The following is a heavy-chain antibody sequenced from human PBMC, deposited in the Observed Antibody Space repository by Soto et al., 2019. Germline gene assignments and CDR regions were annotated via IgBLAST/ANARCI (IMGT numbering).Heavy chain of an antibody. V-gene: IGHV3-30*18. CDR1: GLTFSSAD. D-gene: IGHD6-6*01. Sequence: QVHLVESGGGVVQPGRSLRLSCTVSGLTFSSADMHWIRQAPGKGLEWVAFISYDSINKYYADSARGRFTISRDNSGNTLYLQMNSLRVEDTAVYYCAKEGMAAPRDGAFDIWGQGTMVTVSP. CDR3: AKEGMAAPRDGAFDI. CDR2: ISYDSINK. J-gene: IGHJ3*02.